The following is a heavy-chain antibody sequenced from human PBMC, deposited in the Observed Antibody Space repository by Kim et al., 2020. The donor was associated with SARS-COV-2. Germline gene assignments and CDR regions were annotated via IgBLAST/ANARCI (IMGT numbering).Heavy chain of an antibody. CDR3: AKDQGNARLVLDF. D-gene: IGHD6-6*01. CDR1: GFTFRNYC. CDR2: LAYDGGGE. J-gene: IGHJ4*02. Sequence: GGSLRLSCATSGFTFRNYCIHWVRQAPGKGLEWVALLAYDGGGEKCADSVRGRFTISRDNSKNTLYLQMNSLTPEDTAVYFCAKDQGNARLVLDFWGQGTLVTVSS. V-gene: IGHV3-30*18.